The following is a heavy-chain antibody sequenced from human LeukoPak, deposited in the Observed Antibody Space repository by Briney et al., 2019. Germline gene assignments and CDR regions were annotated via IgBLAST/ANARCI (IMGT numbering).Heavy chain of an antibody. J-gene: IGHJ4*02. CDR3: TTVASGNSLMCDN. Sequence: GGSLRLSCAASGFTFSSRWLHWVRQAPGKGLVWVSRINTDGSITTCADSVKGRFTISRDNAKNTLYLQMNSLRAEDTAVYYCTTVASGNSLMCDNWGQGTLVTVSS. V-gene: IGHV3-74*03. D-gene: IGHD1-14*01. CDR1: GFTFSSRW. CDR2: INTDGSIT.